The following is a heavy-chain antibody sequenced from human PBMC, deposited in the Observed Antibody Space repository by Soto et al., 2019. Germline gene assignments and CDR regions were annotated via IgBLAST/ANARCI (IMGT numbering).Heavy chain of an antibody. CDR1: GFTLTSYA. D-gene: IGHD2-21*01. Sequence: PGGSLRLSCAASGFTLTSYAMSWVRQAPGKGLECVSFISGGGDITYYADSVKGRFTISRDTSTNTLYLQMNSLRAEDTAVYYCAKDQPGGDCYDYWGQGTLVTVSS. V-gene: IGHV3-23*01. CDR2: ISGGGDIT. CDR3: AKDQPGGDCYDY. J-gene: IGHJ4*02.